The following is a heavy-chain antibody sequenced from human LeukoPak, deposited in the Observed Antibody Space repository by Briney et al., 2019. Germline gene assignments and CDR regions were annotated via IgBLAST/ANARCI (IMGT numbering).Heavy chain of an antibody. CDR1: GGSISSGDYY. D-gene: IGHD1-1*01. J-gene: IGHJ3*02. CDR2: IYYSGST. CDR3: ARAERNAFDI. Sequence: SETLSLTCTVSGGSISSGDYYWSWTRQPPGKGLEWIGYIYYSGSTYYNPSLKSRVTISVDTSKNQFSLKLSSVTAADTAVYYCARAERNAFDIWGQGTMVTVSS. V-gene: IGHV4-30-4*08.